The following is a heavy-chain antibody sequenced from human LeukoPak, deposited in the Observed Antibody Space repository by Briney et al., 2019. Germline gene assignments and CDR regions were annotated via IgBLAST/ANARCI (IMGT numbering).Heavy chain of an antibody. CDR2: IYHSGTT. Sequence: SETLSHTCAVSGGSLISSNCGSWVGHPPGKGLEWIGEIYHSGTTNYILSLKSRVTISVDKSKNQFSLKLTSVTAADTAVYYCGGRIAATGTPFDYWGQGTVVTVSS. CDR1: GGSLISSNC. J-gene: IGHJ4*02. V-gene: IGHV4-4*02. CDR3: GGRIAATGTPFDY. D-gene: IGHD6-13*01.